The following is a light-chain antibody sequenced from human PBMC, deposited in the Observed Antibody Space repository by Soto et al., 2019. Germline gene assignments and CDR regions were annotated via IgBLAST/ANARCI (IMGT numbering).Light chain of an antibody. Sequence: DIVMTQSPDSLAVSLGERATINCKSSQSVLYSSNNKNYLAWYHQKPGQPPKLLLYWASTRESGVPDRFSGSGSGTDFTLTISSLQAEDVAVYYCQQYFRPWTFGQGNKVEIK. CDR2: WAS. J-gene: IGKJ1*01. CDR3: QQYFRPWT. CDR1: QSVLYSSNNKNY. V-gene: IGKV4-1*01.